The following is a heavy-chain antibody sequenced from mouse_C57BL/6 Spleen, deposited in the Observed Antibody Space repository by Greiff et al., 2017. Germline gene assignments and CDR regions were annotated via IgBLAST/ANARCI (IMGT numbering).Heavy chain of an antibody. CDR1: GYTFTSYW. V-gene: IGHV1-50*01. CDR2: IDPSDSYT. CDR3: ARGNFYFDY. D-gene: IGHD4-1*02. J-gene: IGHJ2*01. Sequence: VQLQQSGAELVKPGASVKLSCKASGYTFTSYWMQWVKQRPGQGLEWIGEIDPSDSYTNYNQKFKGKATLTVDTSSSTAYMQLSSLTSEDSAVYYCARGNFYFDYWGQGTTLTVSS.